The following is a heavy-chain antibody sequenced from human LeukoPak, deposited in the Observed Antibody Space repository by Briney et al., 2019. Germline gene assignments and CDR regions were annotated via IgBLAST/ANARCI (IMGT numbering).Heavy chain of an antibody. CDR3: ASYGSGSYFWYFDL. V-gene: IGHV4-59*08. Sequence: SETLSLTCTVSGGSISSYYWSWLRQPPGKGLEWIGYIYYSGSTNCNPSLKSRVTMSVDTSKNQFSLKLSSVTAADTAVYYCASYGSGSYFWYFDLWGRGTLVTVSS. D-gene: IGHD3-10*01. CDR2: IYYSGST. J-gene: IGHJ2*01. CDR1: GGSISSYY.